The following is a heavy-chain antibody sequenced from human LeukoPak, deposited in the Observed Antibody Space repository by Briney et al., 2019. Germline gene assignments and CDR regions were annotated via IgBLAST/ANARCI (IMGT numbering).Heavy chain of an antibody. CDR1: GFTFSSYD. V-gene: IGHV3-30*18. CDR2: ISSDGSIK. CDR3: AKGDGSYYTR. J-gene: IGHJ4*02. Sequence: PGGSLRLSCAASGFTFSSYDMHWVRQAPGKGPEWVAFISSDGSIKSYADSVKGRFTISRDNSKYSLYLQMNSLRAEDTAVYYCAKGDGSYYTRWGQGTLVTVSS. D-gene: IGHD1-26*01.